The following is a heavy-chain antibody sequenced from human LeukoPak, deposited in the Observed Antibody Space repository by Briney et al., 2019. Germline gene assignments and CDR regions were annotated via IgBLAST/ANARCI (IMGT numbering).Heavy chain of an antibody. D-gene: IGHD3-10*01. V-gene: IGHV1-24*01. CDR3: ATALRGFEHNAFDI. CDR1: GYTLTELP. CDR2: FDPEDGET. Sequence: ASVKVSFKVSGYTLTELPMHWVRQAPGKGLEWMGGFDPEDGETIYAQKFQGRVTMTEDTSTDTAYMELSSLRSEDTAVYYCATALRGFEHNAFDIWGQGTMVTVSS. J-gene: IGHJ3*02.